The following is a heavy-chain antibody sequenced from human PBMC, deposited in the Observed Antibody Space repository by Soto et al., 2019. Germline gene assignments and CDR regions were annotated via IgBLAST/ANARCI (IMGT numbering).Heavy chain of an antibody. Sequence: SGTLSLTFTVSGGSISSYYWGWICQPPGKGLEWIGSIYYSGSTYYNPSLKSRVTISVDTSKNQFSLKLSSVTAADTAVYYCASEYSSSSGYGMDVWGQGTTVTVSS. CDR2: IYYSGST. CDR1: GGSISSYY. V-gene: IGHV4-39*01. J-gene: IGHJ6*02. D-gene: IGHD6-6*01. CDR3: ASEYSSSSGYGMDV.